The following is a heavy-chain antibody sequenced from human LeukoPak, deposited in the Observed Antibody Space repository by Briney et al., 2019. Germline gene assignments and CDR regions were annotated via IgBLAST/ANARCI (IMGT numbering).Heavy chain of an antibody. J-gene: IGHJ6*02. CDR2: VKSKTHGGTT. CDR1: GFTFTYAW. Sequence: GGSLRLSCAASGFTFTYAWMTWVRQAPGKGLEWVGHVKSKTHGGTTAYGAPVTGRFTISRDDSKDTLYLQMNSLKTEDTAVYYCATTVGGPGGMVVWGQGTTVTVSS. V-gene: IGHV3-15*01. D-gene: IGHD1-26*01. CDR3: ATTVGGPGGMVV.